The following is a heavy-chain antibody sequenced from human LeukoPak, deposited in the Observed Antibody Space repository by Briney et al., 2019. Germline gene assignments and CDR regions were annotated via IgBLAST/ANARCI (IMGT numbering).Heavy chain of an antibody. V-gene: IGHV1-69*13. CDR1: GGTFSSYA. J-gene: IGHJ6*02. D-gene: IGHD6-13*01. Sequence: SVKVSCKSSGGTFSSYAISWVRQAPGQGLEWMGGIIPIFGTANYAQKFQGRVTITADESTSTAYMELSSLRSEDTAVYYCAQWGDIAAAGTDYYYGMDVWGQGTTVTVSS. CDR3: AQWGDIAAAGTDYYYGMDV. CDR2: IIPIFGTA.